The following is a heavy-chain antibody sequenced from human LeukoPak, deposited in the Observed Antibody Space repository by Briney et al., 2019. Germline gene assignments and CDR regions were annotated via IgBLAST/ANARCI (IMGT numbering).Heavy chain of an antibody. Sequence: SETLSLTCTVSGGSISSGGYYWSWIRQHPGKGLEWIGYIYYSGSTYYNPSLKSRVTISVDTSKNQFSLKLSSVTAAGTAVYYCARELRNYYGSGSYYNSGDAFDIWGQGTMVTVSS. J-gene: IGHJ3*02. V-gene: IGHV4-31*03. CDR1: GGSISSGGYY. CDR3: ARELRNYYGSGSYYNSGDAFDI. D-gene: IGHD3-10*01. CDR2: IYYSGST.